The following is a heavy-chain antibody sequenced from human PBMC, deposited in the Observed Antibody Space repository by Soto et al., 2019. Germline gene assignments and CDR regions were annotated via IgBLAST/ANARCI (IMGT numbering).Heavy chain of an antibody. CDR1: GGSSSAYS. Sequence: SETLSLTCGVYGGSSSAYSWSWIRQPPGKGLKWIGGIDQSGSTNYNPSLKSRVTISIDTSKNQFSLKVKSVTAADTAVYYCATRRGYCTNNRCYPIGVDVWGQGTTVTVSS. J-gene: IGHJ6*02. CDR2: IDQSGST. CDR3: ATRRGYCTNNRCYPIGVDV. D-gene: IGHD2-2*01. V-gene: IGHV4-34*01.